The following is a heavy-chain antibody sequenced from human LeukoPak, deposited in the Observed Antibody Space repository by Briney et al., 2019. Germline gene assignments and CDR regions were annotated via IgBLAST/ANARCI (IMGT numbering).Heavy chain of an antibody. J-gene: IGHJ4*02. V-gene: IGHV1-58*01. Sequence: SVKVSCKASGFAFTSSAVQWVRQARGQRLEWIGWIVVGSGNTNYAQKFQERVTITRDMSTSTAYMELSSLRSEDTAVYYCAARPWGNYGDYSEDWGQGTLVTVSS. D-gene: IGHD4-17*01. CDR3: AARPWGNYGDYSED. CDR1: GFAFTSSA. CDR2: IVVGSGNT.